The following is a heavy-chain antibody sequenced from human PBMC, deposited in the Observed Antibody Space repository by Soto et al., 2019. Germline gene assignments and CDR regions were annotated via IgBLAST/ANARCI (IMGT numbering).Heavy chain of an antibody. Sequence: QVQLQESGPGLVKPSQTLSLTCTVSGGSISSGGYYWSWIRQHPGKGLEWIGYIHYSGSTYYNPSLKSRVTISVDTSKNQFSLKLSSVTAADTAVYYCARQKYLGIMVNWYFDLWGRGTLVTVSS. D-gene: IGHD5-18*01. J-gene: IGHJ2*01. CDR2: IHYSGST. CDR3: ARQKYLGIMVNWYFDL. CDR1: GGSISSGGYY. V-gene: IGHV4-31*03.